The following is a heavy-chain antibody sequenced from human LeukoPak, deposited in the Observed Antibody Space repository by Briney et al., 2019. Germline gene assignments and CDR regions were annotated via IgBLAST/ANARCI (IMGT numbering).Heavy chain of an antibody. CDR1: GFTLSNHW. J-gene: IGHJ4*02. V-gene: IGHV3-7*01. CDR3: VRGSDS. CDR2: ISPDGIDK. Sequence: GGSLRLSCAASGFTLSNHWMNWVRQAPGKGLEWAANISPDGIDKYYVDSVRGRFTISRDNAKNSLYLQMSSLRAEDTAVYYCVRGSDSWGQGTLVTVSS.